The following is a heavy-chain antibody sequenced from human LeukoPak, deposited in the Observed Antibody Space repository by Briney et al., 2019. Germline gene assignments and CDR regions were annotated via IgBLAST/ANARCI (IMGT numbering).Heavy chain of an antibody. CDR2: LYSGGTT. Sequence: GGSLRLSCAASGITVSSNYMTWVRQAPGKGLEWVSVLYSGGTTYYADSVKGRFTISRDNSKNTLYLRMDSLRVEDTAVYYCARDPPGIRVPGVWGQGTLVTVSS. V-gene: IGHV3-53*01. J-gene: IGHJ4*02. CDR3: ARDPPGIRVPGV. D-gene: IGHD6-19*01. CDR1: GITVSSNY.